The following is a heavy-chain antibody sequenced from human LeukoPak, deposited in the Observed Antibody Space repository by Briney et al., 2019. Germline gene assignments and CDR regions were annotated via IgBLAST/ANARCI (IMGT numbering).Heavy chain of an antibody. CDR2: IKQDGSEK. Sequence: PGGSLRLSCAASGFTFSSYWMSWVRQAPGKGLEWVANIKQDGSEKYYVDSVKGRFTISRDNAKNSLYLQMNSLKTEDTAVYYCTTRIAVAGTQGRLADYWGQGTLVTVSS. CDR3: TTRIAVAGTQGRLADY. V-gene: IGHV3-7*03. J-gene: IGHJ4*02. D-gene: IGHD6-19*01. CDR1: GFTFSSYW.